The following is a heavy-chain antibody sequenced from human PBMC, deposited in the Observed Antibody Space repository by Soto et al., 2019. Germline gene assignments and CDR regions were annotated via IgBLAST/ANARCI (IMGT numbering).Heavy chain of an antibody. J-gene: IGHJ5*02. CDR1: GYTFTSYA. CDR2: INAGNGNT. V-gene: IGHV1-3*01. CDR3: ARSDIVLMVSLNWFDP. D-gene: IGHD2-8*01. Sequence: ASVKVSGKASGYTFTSYAMHWVRQAPGQRLEWMGWINAGNGNTKYSQKFQGRVTITRDTSASTAYMELSSLRSEDTAVYYCARSDIVLMVSLNWFDPWGQGTLVTVSS.